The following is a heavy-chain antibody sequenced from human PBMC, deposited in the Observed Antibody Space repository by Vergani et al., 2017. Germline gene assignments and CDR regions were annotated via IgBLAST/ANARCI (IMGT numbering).Heavy chain of an antibody. Sequence: QVQLQESGPGLVKPSETLSLTCTVSGGSISSYYWSWIRQPPGKGLEWIGYIYYSGSTNYNPSLKSRVTISVDTSKNQFSLKPSSVTAADTAVYYCARQGHHVFGYFDYWGQGTLVTVSS. J-gene: IGHJ4*02. CDR1: GGSISSYY. D-gene: IGHD3-10*02. V-gene: IGHV4-59*01. CDR3: ARQGHHVFGYFDY. CDR2: IYYSGST.